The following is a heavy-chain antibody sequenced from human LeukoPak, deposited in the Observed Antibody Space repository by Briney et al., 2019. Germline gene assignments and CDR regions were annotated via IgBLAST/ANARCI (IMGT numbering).Heavy chain of an antibody. CDR2: ISGSGGST. D-gene: IGHD4-23*01. J-gene: IGHJ4*02. V-gene: IGHV3-23*01. CDR1: GFTFSSYA. CDR3: AKEGGNTLCFDY. Sequence: PGGSLRLSCAASGFTFSSYAMGWVRQAPGKGLEWVSAISGSGGSTYYADSVKGRFTISRDNSKNTLYLQMSSLRAEDTAVYYCAKEGGNTLCFDYWGQGTLVTVSS.